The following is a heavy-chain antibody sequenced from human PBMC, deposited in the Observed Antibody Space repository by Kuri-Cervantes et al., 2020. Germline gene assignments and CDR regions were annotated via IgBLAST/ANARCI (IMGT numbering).Heavy chain of an antibody. CDR1: GYTFTDYY. J-gene: IGHJ4*02. Sequence: ASVKVSCKASGYTFTDYYIHWVRQAPGQGLEWMGWINPNSGGTKYAQKFQGWVTITADKSTSTAYMELSSLRSEDTAVYYCARHHIHSSSPKQGYDYWGQGTLVTVSS. CDR3: ARHHIHSSSPKQGYDY. D-gene: IGHD6-6*01. V-gene: IGHV1-2*04. CDR2: INPNSGGT.